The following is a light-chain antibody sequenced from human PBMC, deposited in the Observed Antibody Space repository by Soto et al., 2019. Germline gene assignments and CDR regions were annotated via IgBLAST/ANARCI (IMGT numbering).Light chain of an antibody. Sequence: QSVLTQPASVSGSPGQSITISCTGTSSDVGGYNYVSWYQQHPGKAPKLMIYDVSNRPTGVSNRFSGSKSGNTAPLTISGLQAEDEAYYYCSPHTSSSTPSSVFGTATKSPS. CDR1: SSDVGGYNY. CDR2: DVS. V-gene: IGLV2-14*01. CDR3: SPHTSSSTPSSV. J-gene: IGLJ1*01.